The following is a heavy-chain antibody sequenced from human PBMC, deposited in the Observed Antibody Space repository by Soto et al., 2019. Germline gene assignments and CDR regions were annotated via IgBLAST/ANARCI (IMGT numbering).Heavy chain of an antibody. J-gene: IGHJ4*02. D-gene: IGHD2-21*02. Sequence: ASVKVSCKDCRYGFDNFSLSWLRQAPGQGLEWMGWISAYNGNTNYAQNFQGRVTMTTDTSTSTAYMELRSLRSDDTAVYYCARGGTAIDYWGQGTLVTVSS. CDR2: ISAYNGNT. CDR1: RYGFDNFS. CDR3: ARGGTAIDY. V-gene: IGHV1-18*01.